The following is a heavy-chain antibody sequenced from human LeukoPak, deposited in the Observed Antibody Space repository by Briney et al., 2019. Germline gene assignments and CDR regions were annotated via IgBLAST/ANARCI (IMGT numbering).Heavy chain of an antibody. CDR3: AREGINVDIVAAITFYGMDV. J-gene: IGHJ6*02. CDR1: GYTFTSYG. D-gene: IGHD5-12*01. CDR2: IIPIFGTA. Sequence: SVKVSCKASGYTFTSYGISWVRQAPGQGLEWMGGIIPIFGTANYAQKFQGRVTITADESTSTAYMELSSLRSEDTAVYYCAREGINVDIVAAITFYGMDVWGQGTTVAVSS. V-gene: IGHV1-69*13.